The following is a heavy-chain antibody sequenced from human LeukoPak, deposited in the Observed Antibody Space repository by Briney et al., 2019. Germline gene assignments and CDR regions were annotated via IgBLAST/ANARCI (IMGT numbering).Heavy chain of an antibody. D-gene: IGHD3-9*01. CDR2: IYHSGNT. CDR1: GGSFSGCY. CDR3: ARINSEYDILTGYYLRRFDY. J-gene: IGHJ4*02. Sequence: KTSETLSLTCAVYGGSFSGCYWSWIRQPPGKGLAWIGEIYHSGNTNYNPSLKSRVTISVDTSKNQFSLKLSSVTAADTAVYYCARINSEYDILTGYYLRRFDYWGQGTLVTVSS. V-gene: IGHV4-34*01.